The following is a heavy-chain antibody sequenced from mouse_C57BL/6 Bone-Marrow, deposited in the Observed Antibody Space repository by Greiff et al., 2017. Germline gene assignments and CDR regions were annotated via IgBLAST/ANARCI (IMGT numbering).Heavy chain of an antibody. J-gene: IGHJ3*01. CDR3: ARKNFSFAY. V-gene: IGHV2-2*01. CDR1: GFSLTSYG. Sequence: QVQLKQSGPGLVQPSQSLSITCTVSGFSLTSYGVHWVRQSPGKGLEWLGVIWSGGSTDYNAAFISRLSISKDNSKSQVFFKMNSLQADDTAIYYCARKNFSFAYWGQGTLVTVSA. D-gene: IGHD6-2*01. CDR2: IWSGGST.